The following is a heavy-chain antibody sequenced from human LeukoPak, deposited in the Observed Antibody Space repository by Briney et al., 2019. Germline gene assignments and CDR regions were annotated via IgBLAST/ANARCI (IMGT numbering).Heavy chain of an antibody. CDR1: GGSISSHY. CDR3: ARGPDPITMVRGATYYFDY. V-gene: IGHV4-59*11. J-gene: IGHJ4*02. CDR2: IYYSGST. D-gene: IGHD3-10*01. Sequence: SETLSLTCTVSGGSISSHYWSWIRQPPGKGLEWIGYIYYSGSTNYNPSLKSRVTISVDTSKNQFSLKLSSVTAADTAVYYCARGPDPITMVRGATYYFDYWGQGTLVTVSS.